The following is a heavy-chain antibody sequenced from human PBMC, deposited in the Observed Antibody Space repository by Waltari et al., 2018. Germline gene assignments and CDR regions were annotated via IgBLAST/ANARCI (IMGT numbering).Heavy chain of an antibody. CDR3: ARAGRGIAARPEVDWFDP. CDR2: IYYSGST. D-gene: IGHD6-6*01. Sequence: QVQLQESGPGLVKPSETLSLTCTVPGGSISSYYWSWIRQPPGKGLEWIGYIYYSGSTNYNPSLKSRVTISVDTSKNQFSLKLSSVTAADTAVYYCARAGRGIAARPEVDWFDPWGQGTLVTVSS. J-gene: IGHJ5*02. CDR1: GGSISSYY. V-gene: IGHV4-59*01.